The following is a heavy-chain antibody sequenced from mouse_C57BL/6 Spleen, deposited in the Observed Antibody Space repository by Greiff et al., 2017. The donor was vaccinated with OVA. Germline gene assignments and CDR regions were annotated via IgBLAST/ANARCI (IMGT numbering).Heavy chain of an antibody. CDR2: IYPSDSET. Sequence: QVQLKQPGAELVRPGSSVKLSCKASGYTFTSYWMDWVKQRPGQGLEWIGNIYPSDSETHYNQKFKDKATLTVDKSSSTAYMQLSSLTSEDSAVYYCARGEAYYFDYWGQGTTLTVSS. CDR3: ARGEAYYFDY. D-gene: IGHD3-2*02. CDR1: GYTFTSYW. V-gene: IGHV1-61*01. J-gene: IGHJ2*01.